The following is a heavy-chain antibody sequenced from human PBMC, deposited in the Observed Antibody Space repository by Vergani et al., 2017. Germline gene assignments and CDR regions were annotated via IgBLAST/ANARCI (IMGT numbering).Heavy chain of an antibody. V-gene: IGHV5-51*01. Sequence: EVLLVQSGAEVKKPGESLKISCQISGYSFTNYWNGWLRQLPGKGLEWMGIIHPADSDTRYSPSFQGQVTISVDKSSSTAYLQRSSLRAADSAMYYCARLYGRDSSGSKYFDYWGQGTLVTVSS. CDR2: IHPADSDT. J-gene: IGHJ4*02. CDR3: ARLYGRDSSGSKYFDY. D-gene: IGHD3-22*01. CDR1: GYSFTNYW.